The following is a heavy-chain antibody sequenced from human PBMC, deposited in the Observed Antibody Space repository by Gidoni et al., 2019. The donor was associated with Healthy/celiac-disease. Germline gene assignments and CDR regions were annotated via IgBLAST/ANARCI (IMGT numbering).Heavy chain of an antibody. D-gene: IGHD4-17*01. CDR1: GFTFSSYG. CDR3: AKDLSGDFDAFDI. J-gene: IGHJ3*02. Sequence: QVQLVESGGGVVQPGRSLRLSCAASGFTFSSYGMHWVRQAPGKGLEWVAVISYDGSNKYYADSVKGRFTISRDNSKNTLYLQMNSLRAEDTAVYYCAKDLSGDFDAFDIWGQGTMVTVSS. CDR2: ISYDGSNK. V-gene: IGHV3-30*18.